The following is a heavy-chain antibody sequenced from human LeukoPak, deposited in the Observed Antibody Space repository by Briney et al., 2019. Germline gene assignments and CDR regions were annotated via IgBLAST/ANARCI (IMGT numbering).Heavy chain of an antibody. CDR2: ISAYNGNT. D-gene: IGHD3-22*01. Sequence: ASVKVSCKASGYTFTSYGISWVRQAPGQGLEWMGWISAYNGNTNYAQKLQGRITMTTDTSTSTAYMELRSLRSDDTAVYYCARDRIVVVPLDYWGQGTLVTVSS. J-gene: IGHJ4*02. V-gene: IGHV1-18*01. CDR3: ARDRIVVVPLDY. CDR1: GYTFTSYG.